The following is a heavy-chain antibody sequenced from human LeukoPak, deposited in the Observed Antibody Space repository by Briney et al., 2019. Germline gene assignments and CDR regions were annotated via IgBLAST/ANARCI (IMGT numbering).Heavy chain of an antibody. CDR2: MNPNSGNT. J-gene: IGHJ5*02. Sequence: ASVKVSCRASGYTFTSYDINWVRQATGQGLEWMGWMNPNSGNTGYAQKFQGRVTMTRNTSISTAYMELSSLRSEDTAVYYCARDSSGWYHWFDPWGQGTLVTVSS. CDR3: ARDSSGWYHWFDP. V-gene: IGHV1-8*01. CDR1: GYTFTSYD. D-gene: IGHD6-19*01.